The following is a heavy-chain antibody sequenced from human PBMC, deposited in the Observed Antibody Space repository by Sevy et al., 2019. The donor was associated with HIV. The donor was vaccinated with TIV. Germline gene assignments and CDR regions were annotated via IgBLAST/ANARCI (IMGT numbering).Heavy chain of an antibody. CDR1: GFTFSNAW. D-gene: IGHD3-22*01. V-gene: IGHV3-15*01. CDR2: IKSKIDGETT. Sequence: GGSLRLSCAVSGFTFSNAWMNWVRQAPGTGLQWVGLIKSKIDGETTDYVAPVKGRFTISRDDSTNTLYLQMNSLKTEDTVVYYCATAPGYYDSAPFDYWGPGTLVTVSS. J-gene: IGHJ4*02. CDR3: ATAPGYYDSAPFDY.